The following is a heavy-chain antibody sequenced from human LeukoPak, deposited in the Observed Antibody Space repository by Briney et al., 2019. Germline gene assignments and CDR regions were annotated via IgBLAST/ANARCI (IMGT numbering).Heavy chain of an antibody. J-gene: IGHJ5*02. Sequence: SETLSLTCAVYGGSFGGYYWSWIRQPPGKGLEWIGEINHSGSTNYNPSLKSRVTISVDTSKNQFSLKLSSVTAADTAVYYCARGTAYYDFWSGYGNWFDPWGQGTLVTVSS. CDR1: GGSFGGYY. CDR3: ARGTAYYDFWSGYGNWFDP. D-gene: IGHD3-3*01. CDR2: INHSGST. V-gene: IGHV4-34*01.